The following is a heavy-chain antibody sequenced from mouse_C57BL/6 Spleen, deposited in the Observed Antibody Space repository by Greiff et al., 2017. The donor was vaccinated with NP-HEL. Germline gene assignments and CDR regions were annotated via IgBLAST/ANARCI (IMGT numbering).Heavy chain of an antibody. Sequence: DVKLQESGGGLVKPGGSLKLSCAASGFTFSSYTMSWVRQTPEKRLEWVATISGGGGNTYYPDSVKGRFTISRDNAKNTLYLQMSSLRSEDTALYYCARQRYGNYVNAMDYWGQGTSVTVSS. D-gene: IGHD2-10*02. CDR3: ARQRYGNYVNAMDY. V-gene: IGHV5-9*01. J-gene: IGHJ4*01. CDR2: ISGGGGNT. CDR1: GFTFSSYT.